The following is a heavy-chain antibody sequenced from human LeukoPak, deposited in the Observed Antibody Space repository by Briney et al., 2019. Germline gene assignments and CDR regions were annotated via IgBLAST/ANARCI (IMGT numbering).Heavy chain of an antibody. CDR2: IFYSGGT. CDR3: ARHSYCSGGSCYYYYYMDV. D-gene: IGHD2-15*01. J-gene: IGHJ6*03. Sequence: PSETLSLTCAFYGESFSGYYWSWIRQPPGKGLEWIGNIFYSGGTYYSPSLKSRVTISLDTSKNQFSLKLSSGTAADTAVYYCARHSYCSGGSCYYYYYMDVWGKGTTVTISS. V-gene: IGHV4-34*12. CDR1: GESFSGYY.